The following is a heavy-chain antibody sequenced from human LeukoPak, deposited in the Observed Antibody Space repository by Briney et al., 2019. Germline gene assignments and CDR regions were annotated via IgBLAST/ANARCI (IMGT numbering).Heavy chain of an antibody. D-gene: IGHD6-25*01. J-gene: IGHJ6*02. CDR2: IYYSGST. V-gene: IGHV4-59*01. CDR3: ARVWQRGADV. Sequence: SETLSLTCTVSGGSISSYYWSWIRQPPGKGLEWIGYIYYSGSTNYNPSLKSRVTISVDTSKNQFSLKLSSVTAADTAVYYCARVWQRGADVWGQGTTVTVSS. CDR1: GGSISSYY.